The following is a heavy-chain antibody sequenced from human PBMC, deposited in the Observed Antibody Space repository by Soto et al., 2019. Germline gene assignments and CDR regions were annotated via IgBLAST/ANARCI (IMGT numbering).Heavy chain of an antibody. CDR3: AHTYYDILTGYPDNYYGMDV. J-gene: IGHJ6*02. V-gene: IGHV4-4*02. D-gene: IGHD3-9*01. CDR2: IYHSGST. Sequence: SETLSLTCAVSGGSISSSNWWSWVRQPPGKGLEWIGEIYHSGSTNYNPSLKSRVTISVDKSKNQFSLKLSSVTAADTAVYYCAHTYYDILTGYPDNYYGMDVWGQGTTVTVSS. CDR1: GGSISSSNW.